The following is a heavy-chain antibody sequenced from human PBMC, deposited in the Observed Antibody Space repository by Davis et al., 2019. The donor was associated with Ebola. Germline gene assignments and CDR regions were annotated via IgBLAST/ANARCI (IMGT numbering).Heavy chain of an antibody. CDR3: AKGYHSLGFDY. CDR1: GFTFRTYG. J-gene: IGHJ4*02. Sequence: GESLKISCAAAGFTFRTYGMHWVRQAPGKGLEWVAVILYDGSNKYYADSVKGRFIISRDNSMNTLYLQMNSLTTEDTAVYYCAKGYHSLGFDYWGQGTLVTVSS. D-gene: IGHD7-27*01. V-gene: IGHV3-30*18. CDR2: ILYDGSNK.